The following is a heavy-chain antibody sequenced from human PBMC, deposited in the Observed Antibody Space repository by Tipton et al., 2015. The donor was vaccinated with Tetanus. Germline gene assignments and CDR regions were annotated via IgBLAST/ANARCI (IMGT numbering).Heavy chain of an antibody. CDR3: ARVACSSTSCYSHYFDY. CDR2: VFRSGSA. CDR1: GGLITTGGYS. Sequence: TLSLTCTVSGGLITTGGYSWGWIRQPPGKGLEWIGYVFRSGSADYNPSLKSRVNISLDRSENQISLMLTSVTAADTAVYYCARVACSSTSCYSHYFDYWGPGSLVTVSS. D-gene: IGHD2-2*01. J-gene: IGHJ4*02. V-gene: IGHV4-30-2*01.